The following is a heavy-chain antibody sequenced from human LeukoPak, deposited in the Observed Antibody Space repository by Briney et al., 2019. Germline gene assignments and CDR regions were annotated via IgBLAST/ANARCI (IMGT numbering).Heavy chain of an antibody. CDR1: GFTFTNSA. D-gene: IGHD2-2*01. CDR2: INADNGDT. V-gene: IGHV1-3*01. Sequence: ASVKVSCKASGFTFTNSAMHWVRQAPGQRLEWMGWINADNGDTKYSQKLQGRVTITRNTSASTAYMELSSLRSEDTAVYYCASANEDIVVVPAAYPSMDVWGKGTTVTVSS. CDR3: ASANEDIVVVPAAYPSMDV. J-gene: IGHJ6*03.